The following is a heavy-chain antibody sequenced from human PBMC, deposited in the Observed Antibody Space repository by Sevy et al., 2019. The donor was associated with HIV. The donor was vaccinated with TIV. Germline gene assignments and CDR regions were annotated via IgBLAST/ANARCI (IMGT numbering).Heavy chain of an antibody. CDR3: SRGFDTPRGFDP. CDR2: IYHSGST. CDR1: GGSISSSNW. V-gene: IGHV4-4*02. Sequence: SGTLSLTCGVSGGSISSSNWWHWVRQPPGKGLEWIGEIYHSGSTNYNPSLKSRVTISVDNSKNQFSLKLNSVTAADTAVYYCSRGFDTPRGFDPWGQGTLVTVSS. J-gene: IGHJ5*02. D-gene: IGHD3-10*01.